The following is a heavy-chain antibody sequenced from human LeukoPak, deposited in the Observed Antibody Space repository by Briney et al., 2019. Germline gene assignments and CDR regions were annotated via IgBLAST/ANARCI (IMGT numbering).Heavy chain of an antibody. J-gene: IGHJ4*02. CDR3: AKATGYLL. D-gene: IGHD1-14*01. CDR2: ISNSGGTT. CDR1: GFTFDDYA. V-gene: IGHV3-23*01. Sequence: TGGSLRLSCAASGFTFDDYAMHWVRQAPGRGLEWVSTISNSGGTTYYADSVKGRFTISRDDSENTLYLQMNSLRAEDTAVYYCAKATGYLLWGQGTLVTVSS.